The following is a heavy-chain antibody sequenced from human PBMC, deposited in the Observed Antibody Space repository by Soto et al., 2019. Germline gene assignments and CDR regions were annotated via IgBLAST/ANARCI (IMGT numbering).Heavy chain of an antibody. D-gene: IGHD3-16*01. CDR3: ARGIMGVLKYIDY. J-gene: IGHJ4*02. CDR2: IYHSGST. CDR1: GGSITRGGYS. Sequence: PSEILSLTCAASGGSITRGGYSRSSIRQPPGKGLEWIGYIYHSGSTYYHPSLKSRVTISVDRSKNQFSLKLSSVTAAHTAVYYCARGIMGVLKYIDYWGQGTLVTVSS. V-gene: IGHV4-30-2*01.